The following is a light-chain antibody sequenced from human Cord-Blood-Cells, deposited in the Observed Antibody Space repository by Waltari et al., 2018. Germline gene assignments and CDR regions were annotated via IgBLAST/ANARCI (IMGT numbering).Light chain of an antibody. CDR1: QSVLYSSNNKNY. CDR3: QQYYSTPYT. J-gene: IGKJ2*01. V-gene: IGKV4-1*01. CDR2: WAS. Sequence: DIVMTQSPDSLAVSLGESATINCNSSQSVLYSSNNKNYLAWYQQKPGQPPKLLIYWASTRESGVPDRFSGSGSGTDFTLTISSLQAEDVAVYYCQQYYSTPYTFGQGTKLEIK.